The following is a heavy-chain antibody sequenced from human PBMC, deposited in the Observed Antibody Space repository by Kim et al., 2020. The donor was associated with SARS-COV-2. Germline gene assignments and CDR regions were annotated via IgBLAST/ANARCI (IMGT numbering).Heavy chain of an antibody. V-gene: IGHV4-38-2*02. Sequence: SETLSLTCTVSGYSISSGYYWGWIRQPPGKGLEWIGSIYHSGSTYYNPSLKSRVTISVDTSKNQFSLKLSSVTAADTAVYYCARDGSSGWPPFAYNWFDPWGQGTLVTVSS. CDR3: ARDGSSGWPPFAYNWFDP. CDR2: IYHSGST. J-gene: IGHJ5*02. CDR1: GYSISSGYY. D-gene: IGHD6-19*01.